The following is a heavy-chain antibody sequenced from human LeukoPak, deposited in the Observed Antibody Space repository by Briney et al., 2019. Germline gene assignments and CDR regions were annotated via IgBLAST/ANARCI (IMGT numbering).Heavy chain of an antibody. J-gene: IGHJ6*02. CDR1: GGSISGSGYF. CDR2: IYYSGST. Sequence: SETLSLTCTVSGGSISGSGYFWGWIRQPPGKGLEWIGSIYYSGSTNYNPSLKSRVTISVDTSKNQFSLKLSSVTAADTAVYYCARTPHDYYDSSGYRYYYYYGMDVWGQGTTVTVSS. CDR3: ARTPHDYYDSSGYRYYYYYGMDV. V-gene: IGHV4-39*07. D-gene: IGHD3-22*01.